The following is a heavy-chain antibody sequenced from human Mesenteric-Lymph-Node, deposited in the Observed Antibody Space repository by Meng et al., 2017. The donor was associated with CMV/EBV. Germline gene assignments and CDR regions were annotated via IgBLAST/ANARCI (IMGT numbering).Heavy chain of an antibody. CDR3: AREIRGSDNPNDAFDL. V-gene: IGHV3-74*01. J-gene: IGHJ3*01. CDR2: INSDGSST. Sequence: GGSLRLSCAASGFTFSSYWMHWVRQAPGKGLVWVSRINSDGSSTSYADSVKGRFTISRDNAKNTLYLQMNSLRAEDTAVYFCAREIRGSDNPNDAFDLWGQGTMVTVSS. CDR1: GFTFSSYW. D-gene: IGHD1-26*01.